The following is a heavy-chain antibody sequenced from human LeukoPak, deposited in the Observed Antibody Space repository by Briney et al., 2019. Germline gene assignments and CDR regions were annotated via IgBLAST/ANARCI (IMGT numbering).Heavy chain of an antibody. V-gene: IGHV3-30*18. CDR1: GFTFSSFG. J-gene: IGHJ6*02. D-gene: IGHD3-22*01. Sequence: PGRSLRLSCAASGFTFSSFGMHWVRQAPGKGLEWVAVISYDGSNKYYADSVKGRFTISRDNSKNTLYLQMNSLRAEDTAVYCCAKPPDESSGYFPPYYYYAMDVWGQGTTVTVSS. CDR3: AKPPDESSGYFPPYYYYAMDV. CDR2: ISYDGSNK.